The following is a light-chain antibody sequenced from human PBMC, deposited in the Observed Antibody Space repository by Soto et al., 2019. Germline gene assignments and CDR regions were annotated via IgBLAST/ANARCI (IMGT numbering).Light chain of an antibody. CDR3: QQSYSTPQT. Sequence: DIQMTQSPSSLSASVGDRVTITCRSSQSIISYLNWYQQKPGKAPKLLIYAASSLQSGVPSRFSGSGSGTDFTLNISSLQPEDFATYYCQQSYSTPQTFGQGTKVEIK. V-gene: IGKV1-39*01. CDR1: QSIISY. J-gene: IGKJ1*01. CDR2: AAS.